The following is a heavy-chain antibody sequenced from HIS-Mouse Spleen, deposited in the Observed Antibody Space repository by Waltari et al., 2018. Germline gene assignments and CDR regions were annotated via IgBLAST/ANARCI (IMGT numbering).Heavy chain of an antibody. CDR3: AREIPYSSSWYDWYFDL. D-gene: IGHD6-13*01. Sequence: QVQLVESGGGLVKPGGAMRISGAASGFNFSEHAVSWSSQAPGKGLEWVSYISSSGSTIYYADSVKGRFTISRDNAKNSLYLQMNSLRAEDTAVYYCAREIPYSSSWYDWYFDLWGRGTLVTVSS. J-gene: IGHJ2*01. CDR1: GFNFSEHA. V-gene: IGHV3-11*01. CDR2: ISSSGSTI.